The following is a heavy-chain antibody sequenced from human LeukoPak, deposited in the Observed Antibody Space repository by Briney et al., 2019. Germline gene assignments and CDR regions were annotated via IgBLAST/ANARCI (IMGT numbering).Heavy chain of an antibody. CDR2: IINSGA. CDR1: GFTFINYA. V-gene: IGHV3-23*01. D-gene: IGHD2-2*01. Sequence: GGSLRLSCAASGFTFINYAMSWVRQAPGKGLEWVSSIINSGAYYADSVKGRFIISRDNSKNTLYLQMNSLRAEDTAVYYCAKGVVDYYYGMDVWGQGTTVTVSS. J-gene: IGHJ6*02. CDR3: AKGVVDYYYGMDV.